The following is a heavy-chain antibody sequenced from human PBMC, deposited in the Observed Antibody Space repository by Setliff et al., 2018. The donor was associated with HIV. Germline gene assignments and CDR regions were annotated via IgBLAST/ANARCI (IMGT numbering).Heavy chain of an antibody. CDR2: IYYTGST. CDR1: GGSISSGSYY. J-gene: IGHJ3*02. CDR3: ARRRWELLKRGAAFDI. V-gene: IGHV4-39*07. Sequence: LSLTCAVSGGSISSGSYYWGWIRQPPGKGLEWIGSIYYTGSTYYNPSLKSRVTISVDTSKNQFSLKLSSVTAADTAVYYCARRRWELLKRGAAFDIWGQGTMVTVSS. D-gene: IGHD1-26*01.